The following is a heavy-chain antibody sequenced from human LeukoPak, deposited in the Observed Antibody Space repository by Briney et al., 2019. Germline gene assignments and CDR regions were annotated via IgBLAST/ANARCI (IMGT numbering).Heavy chain of an antibody. CDR3: VRSGYDYDWFDP. CDR1: GGTVSDYS. Sequence: SVKVSCKASGGTVSDYSISWVRQSPGQGLEWMGRIIPLLGTTHCAQNFQGRFTMTADKSTTSVYTELSSLRSEDTAVYYCVRSGYDYDWFDPWGQGTLVTVSS. V-gene: IGHV1-69*08. D-gene: IGHD5-12*01. J-gene: IGHJ5*02. CDR2: IIPLLGTT.